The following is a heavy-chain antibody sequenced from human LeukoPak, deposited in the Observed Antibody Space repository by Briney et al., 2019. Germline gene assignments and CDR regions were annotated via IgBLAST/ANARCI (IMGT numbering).Heavy chain of an antibody. J-gene: IGHJ5*02. D-gene: IGHD6-19*01. V-gene: IGHV1-2*02. CDR2: INPNSGGT. Sequence: GASVKVSCKASGYPFTSYDINWVRQAAGQGLEWMGWINPNSGGTNYAQKFQGRVTMTRDTSISTAYMELSRLRSDDTAVYYCARPPDYSSGFDPWGQGTLVTVSS. CDR3: ARPPDYSSGFDP. CDR1: GYPFTSYD.